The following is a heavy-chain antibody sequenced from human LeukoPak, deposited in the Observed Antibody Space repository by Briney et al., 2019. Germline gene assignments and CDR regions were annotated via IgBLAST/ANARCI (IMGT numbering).Heavy chain of an antibody. CDR1: GFSFRDYA. Sequence: GGSLRLPCTTSGFSFRDYAFSWVRQAPGKGLEWVGFIRSRAYAATTEYAASVKGRFTISGDDSRSIAYLQMSSLKIEDTAVYYCARGGDFGVPAPLGIDAFDFWGQGTMVTVSS. D-gene: IGHD2-2*01. CDR2: IRSRAYAATT. V-gene: IGHV3-49*04. CDR3: ARGGDFGVPAPLGIDAFDF. J-gene: IGHJ3*01.